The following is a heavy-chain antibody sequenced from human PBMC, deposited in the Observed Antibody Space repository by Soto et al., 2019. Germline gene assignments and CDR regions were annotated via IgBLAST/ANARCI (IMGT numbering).Heavy chain of an antibody. D-gene: IGHD3-10*01. CDR2: ISYDGSNK. V-gene: IGHV3-30*18. CDR3: AKDTRLGGLDY. Sequence: GGSLRLSCAASGFTFSSYGMHWVRQAPGKGLEWVAVISYDGSNKYYADSVKGRFTISRDNSKNTLYLQMNSLRAEDTAVYYCAKDTRLGGLDYWGQGTLVTVSS. CDR1: GFTFSSYG. J-gene: IGHJ4*02.